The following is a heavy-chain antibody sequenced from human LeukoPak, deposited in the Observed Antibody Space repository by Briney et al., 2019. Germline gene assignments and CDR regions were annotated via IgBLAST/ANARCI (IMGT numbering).Heavy chain of an antibody. CDR2: ISSSGSTI. J-gene: IGHJ4*02. Sequence: GGSLRLSCPASGFTFSSYEMNWVRQAPGKGLEGVSYISSSGSTIYYADSVKGRFTISRDNAKNSLYLQMNSLRAEDTAVYYCAREGDSCTNGVCYRKVDYWGQGTLVTVSS. CDR1: GFTFSSYE. V-gene: IGHV3-48*03. CDR3: AREGDSCTNGVCYRKVDY. D-gene: IGHD2-8*01.